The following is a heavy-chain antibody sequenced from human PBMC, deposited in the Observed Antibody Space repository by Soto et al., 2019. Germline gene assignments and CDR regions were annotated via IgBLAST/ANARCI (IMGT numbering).Heavy chain of an antibody. CDR2: ISGSGGST. CDR3: AKELLDYGGKPRPYYYYGMDV. J-gene: IGHJ6*02. D-gene: IGHD4-17*01. V-gene: IGHV3-23*01. CDR1: GFTFSSYA. Sequence: GGSLRLSCAASGFTFSSYAMSWVRQAPGKGLEWVSAISGSGGSTYYADSVKGRFTISRDNSKNTLYLQMNSLRAEDTAVYYCAKELLDYGGKPRPYYYYGMDVWGQGTTVTVSS.